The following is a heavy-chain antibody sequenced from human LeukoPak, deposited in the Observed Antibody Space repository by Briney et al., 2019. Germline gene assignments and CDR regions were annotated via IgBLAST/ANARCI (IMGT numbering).Heavy chain of an antibody. CDR2: ISSSSSYI. CDR3: ARDWLTGND. V-gene: IGHV3-21*01. CDR1: GFTFGSYT. J-gene: IGHJ4*02. D-gene: IGHD7-27*01. Sequence: GGSLRLSCAASGFTFGSYTMNWVRQAPGKGLVWVSSISSSSSYIYYADSVKGRFTISRDNAKNSLFLQMNSLGAEDTAVYYCARDWLTGNDWGQGTLVTVSS.